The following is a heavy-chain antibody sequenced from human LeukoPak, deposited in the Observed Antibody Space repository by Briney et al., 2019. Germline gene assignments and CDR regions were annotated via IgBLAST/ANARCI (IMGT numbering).Heavy chain of an antibody. J-gene: IGHJ4*02. CDR1: GFTFSSHA. CDR3: AKGLVEWELSTGIDY. D-gene: IGHD1-26*01. V-gene: IGHV3-23*01. CDR2: ISGSGGST. Sequence: GGSLRLSCAASGFTFSSHAMSWVRQAPGKGLEWVSAISGSGGSTYYADSVKGRFTISRDNFKNTLYLQMNSLRAEDTAVYYCAKGLVEWELSTGIDYWGQGTLVTVSS.